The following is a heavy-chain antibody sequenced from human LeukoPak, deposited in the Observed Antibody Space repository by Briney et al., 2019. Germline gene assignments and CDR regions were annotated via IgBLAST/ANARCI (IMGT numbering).Heavy chain of an antibody. CDR2: IRSKANSYAT. J-gene: IGHJ4*02. D-gene: IGHD6-19*01. CDR1: GFTFSGSA. V-gene: IGHV3-73*01. Sequence: PGGSLRLSCAASGFTFSGSAMHWVRQASGKGLEWVGRIRSKANSYATAYAASVKGRFTISRDDSKNTAYLQMNSLKTEDTAVYYCTRDAGYSSGWYGRPGLVDYWGQGTLVTVSS. CDR3: TRDAGYSSGWYGRPGLVDY.